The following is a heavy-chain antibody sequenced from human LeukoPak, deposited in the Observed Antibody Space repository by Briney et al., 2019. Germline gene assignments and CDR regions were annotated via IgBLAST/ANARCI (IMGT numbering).Heavy chain of an antibody. J-gene: IGHJ6*03. D-gene: IGHD2-21*01. CDR1: GDSFDSPY. CDR3: ARAPRYYMNIDV. Sequence: SETLSLTCTVSGDSFDSPYWTWLRQPAGKGPQWLARTYTGGTIDYNPSLKGRVTMSLSPSRNQFSLQLSSVTAADTAVYYCARAPRYYMNIDVWGKGTTVIVSS. V-gene: IGHV4-4*07. CDR2: TYTGGTI.